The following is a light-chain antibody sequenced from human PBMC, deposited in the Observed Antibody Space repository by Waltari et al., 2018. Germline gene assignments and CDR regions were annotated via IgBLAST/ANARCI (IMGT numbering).Light chain of an antibody. J-gene: IGKJ3*01. V-gene: IGKV1-13*02. CDR2: DAS. CDR3: QQLHSYPVT. Sequence: AVQLTQSPSSLSASVGDRVTITCRASQAISSALAWYQQKPGKAPNLLIYDASNLESGVPSRFSGSGSGTHFTLTISSLQPADFATYYCQQLHSYPVTFGPGTRVEI. CDR1: QAISSA.